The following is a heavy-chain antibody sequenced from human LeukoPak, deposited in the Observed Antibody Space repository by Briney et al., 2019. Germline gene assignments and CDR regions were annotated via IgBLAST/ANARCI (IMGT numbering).Heavy chain of an antibody. Sequence: VASVNVSCKAFGYTFTSYDINWVRQATGQGLEWMGWMNPNSGNTGYAQKFQGRVTMTRNTSISTAYMELSSLRSEDTAVYYCARYCSSTSCYHYDAFDIWGQGAMVTVSS. V-gene: IGHV1-8*01. J-gene: IGHJ3*02. CDR2: MNPNSGNT. D-gene: IGHD2-2*01. CDR1: GYTFTSYD. CDR3: ARYCSSTSCYHYDAFDI.